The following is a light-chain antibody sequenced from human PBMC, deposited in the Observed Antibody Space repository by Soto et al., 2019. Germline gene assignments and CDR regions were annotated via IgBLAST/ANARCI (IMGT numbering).Light chain of an antibody. J-gene: IGKJ5*01. CDR1: QSLTSSY. CDR2: DTT. CDR3: QQRSNWPPT. Sequence: SVLAQAHAPPSLSPGERTTLPCAASQSLTSSYLAWYQQKPGQSPRRLIYDTTSRATGIPVRFSGSGSGTDFTLTISSLEPEDFAVYYCQQRSNWPPTFGQGTRLEIK. V-gene: IGKV3D-20*02.